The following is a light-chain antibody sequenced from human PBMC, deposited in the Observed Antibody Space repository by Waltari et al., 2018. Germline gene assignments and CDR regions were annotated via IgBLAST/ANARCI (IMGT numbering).Light chain of an antibody. CDR1: QSVSRT. CDR3: QKYGTRPAT. Sequence: EIVLTQSPGTLSLSQGERATLSCRASQSVSRTLAWYQQKPGQAPRLLIYDASIRATGIPDRFSGSGSGTDVSLTISRLEPEDFAVYYCQKYGTRPATFGQGTKVEIK. V-gene: IGKV3-20*01. CDR2: DAS. J-gene: IGKJ1*01.